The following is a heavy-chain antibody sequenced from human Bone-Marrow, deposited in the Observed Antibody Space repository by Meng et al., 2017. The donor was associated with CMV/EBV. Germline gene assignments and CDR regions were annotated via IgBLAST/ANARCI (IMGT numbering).Heavy chain of an antibody. CDR1: GFTFSGSA. D-gene: IGHD5-18*01. CDR2: IRSKANSYAT. J-gene: IGHJ6*02. V-gene: IGHV3-73*01. Sequence: GESLKISCAASGFTFSGSAMHRVRQASGKGLEWVGRIRSKANSYATAYAASVKGRFTISRDDSKNTAYLQMNSLKTEDTAVYYCTISDTAMVRGNYYYYYGMDVWGQGTTVTVSS. CDR3: TISDTAMVRGNYYYYYGMDV.